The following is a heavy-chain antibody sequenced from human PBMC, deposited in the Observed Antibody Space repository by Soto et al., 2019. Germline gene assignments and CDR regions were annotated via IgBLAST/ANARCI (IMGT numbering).Heavy chain of an antibody. CDR1: EFTFSRYA. J-gene: IGHJ6*02. V-gene: IGHV3-30*18. Sequence: QVKLLESGGGVVQPGRSLRLSCVASEFTFSRYAMDWVRQAPGNGLKWVAIISYDGRNEYYADSVKGRFTISRDNSKNTRNLQMSSLRPEDTAVYYWAKGRGGWRNYGMDVWGQGTTVTVSS. CDR2: ISYDGRNE. CDR3: AKGRGGWRNYGMDV. D-gene: IGHD2-8*02.